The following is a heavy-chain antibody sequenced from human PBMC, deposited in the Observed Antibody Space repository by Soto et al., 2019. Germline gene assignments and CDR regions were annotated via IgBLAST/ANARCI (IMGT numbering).Heavy chain of an antibody. Sequence: QVQLQESGPGLVKPSGTLSLTCAVSSGSISSAHWWNWVRQPPGKGLEWIGEIYHSGRTNYNPSLKSRATVSVYKSMNQFSLKLTSVTAADPAVYYCATNSYYSLGGWGQGTRVTVSS. CDR1: SGSISSAHW. CDR2: IYHSGRT. CDR3: ATNSYYSLGG. J-gene: IGHJ6*02. V-gene: IGHV4-4*02.